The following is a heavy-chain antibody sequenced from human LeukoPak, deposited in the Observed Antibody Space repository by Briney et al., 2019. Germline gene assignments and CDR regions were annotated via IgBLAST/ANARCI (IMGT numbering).Heavy chain of an antibody. V-gene: IGHV3-7*01. D-gene: IGHD3-16*01. Sequence: GGSLRLPCAASGFTFSSYWMSWVRQAPGKGLEWVANIKQDGSEKYYVDSVKGRFTISRDNAKNSLHLQMNSLRAEDTAVYYCARGRFGYGDYFDYWGQGTLVTVSS. J-gene: IGHJ4*02. CDR1: GFTFSSYW. CDR3: ARGRFGYGDYFDY. CDR2: IKQDGSEK.